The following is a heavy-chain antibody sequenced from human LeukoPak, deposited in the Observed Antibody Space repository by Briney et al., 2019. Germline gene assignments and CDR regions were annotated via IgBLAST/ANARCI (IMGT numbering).Heavy chain of an antibody. CDR2: ISGDGGST. CDR3: AKDFYDFWSGYHFYFDY. Sequence: GGSLRLSCAASGFTFDDYAMHWVRQAPGKGLEWVSLISGDGGSTYYADSVKGRFTISRDNSKNSLYLQMNSLRTEDTALYYCAKDFYDFWSGYHFYFDYWGQGTLVTASS. CDR1: GFTFDDYA. D-gene: IGHD3-3*01. V-gene: IGHV3-43*02. J-gene: IGHJ4*02.